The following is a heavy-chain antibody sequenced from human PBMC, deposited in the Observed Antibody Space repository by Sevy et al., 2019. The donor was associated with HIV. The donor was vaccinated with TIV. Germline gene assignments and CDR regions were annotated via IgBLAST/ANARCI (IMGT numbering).Heavy chain of an antibody. CDR3: AAGRDYYDSSGYLAFDI. Sequence: GGSLRLSCAASGFTFSDYYMSWIRQAPGKGLEWVSYISSSGSTKYYADSVKGRFTISRDNAKNSLYLQMNSLRAKDTDVYYCAAGRDYYDSSGYLAFDIWGQGTMVTVSS. J-gene: IGHJ3*02. CDR1: GFTFSDYY. D-gene: IGHD3-22*01. CDR2: ISSSGSTK. V-gene: IGHV3-11*01.